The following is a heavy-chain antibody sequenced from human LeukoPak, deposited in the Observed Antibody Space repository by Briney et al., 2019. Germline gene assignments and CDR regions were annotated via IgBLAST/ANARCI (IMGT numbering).Heavy chain of an antibody. CDR2: IWYDGSNK. CDR3: ARGGYYGSGILSD. V-gene: IGHV3-33*01. D-gene: IGHD3-10*01. J-gene: IGHJ4*02. CDR1: GFTFSSYG. Sequence: GGSLRLSCAASGFTFSSYGMHWVRQAPGKGLEWVAVIWYDGSNKYYADSVKGRFTISRDNSKNTLYLQMNSLRAEDTAVYYCARGGYYGSGILSDWGQGTLVTVSS.